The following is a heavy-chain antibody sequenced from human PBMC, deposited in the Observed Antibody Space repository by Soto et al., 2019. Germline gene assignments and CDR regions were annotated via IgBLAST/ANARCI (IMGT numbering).Heavy chain of an antibody. D-gene: IGHD4-17*01. J-gene: IGHJ6*02. CDR3: ARAYGGHSVIPMDV. Sequence: EVQLVESGGGLVKPGGSLRLSCAASGFTFSSYSMNWVRQAPGKVLEWVSSISSRSNYIYYADSVKGRFTISRDNAKNSLYLQMKSLRAEDTAVFSCARAYGGHSVIPMDVWGQGNTVTVSS. V-gene: IGHV3-21*01. CDR2: ISSRSNYI. CDR1: GFTFSSYS.